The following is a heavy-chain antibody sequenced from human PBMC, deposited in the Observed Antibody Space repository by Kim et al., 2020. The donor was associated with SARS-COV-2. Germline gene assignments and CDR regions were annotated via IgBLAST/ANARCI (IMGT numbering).Heavy chain of an antibody. D-gene: IGHD3-22*01. CDR3: ARGVGYYYDSSGYYLLDY. Sequence: KGRFTISRDNAKNALYLQMNSLRAEDTALYYCARGVGYYYDSSGYYLLDYWGLGTLVTVSS. J-gene: IGHJ4*02. V-gene: IGHV3-20*03.